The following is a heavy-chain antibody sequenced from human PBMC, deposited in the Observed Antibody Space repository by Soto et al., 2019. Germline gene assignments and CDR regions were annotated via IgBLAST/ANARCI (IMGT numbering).Heavy chain of an antibody. D-gene: IGHD3-22*01. CDR3: AKGRDNRCGYRFNWFDP. V-gene: IGHV1-24*01. CDR1: GYSVTKLS. Sequence: QVHLVQSGAEVKKPGASVKVSCKVSGYSVTKLSMHWVRQAPGKGLEWMGGFDPEDGQIIYAQEFQGRVTMTEDTSTSTAYMELSSLTSEDTAVYYCAKGRDNRCGYRFNWFDPWGQGSLVTVSS. J-gene: IGHJ5*02. CDR2: FDPEDGQI.